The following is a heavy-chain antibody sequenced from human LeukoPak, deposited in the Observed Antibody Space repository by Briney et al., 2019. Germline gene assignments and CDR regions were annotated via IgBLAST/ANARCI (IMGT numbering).Heavy chain of an antibody. CDR2: IWYDGSNK. CDR1: GFTFSSYG. CDR3: ARDRYYYYYGMDV. V-gene: IGHV3-33*01. Sequence: GGSLRLSCAASGFTFSSYGMHWVRQAPGKGLVWVAVIWYDGSNKYYADSVKGRFTISRDNSKNTLYLQMNSLRAEDTAVYYCARDRYYYYYGMDVWGQGTTVTVSS. J-gene: IGHJ6*02.